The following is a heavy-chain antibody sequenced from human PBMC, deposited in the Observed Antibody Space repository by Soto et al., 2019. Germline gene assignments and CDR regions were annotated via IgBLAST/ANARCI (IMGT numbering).Heavy chain of an antibody. CDR3: ALYSSTWGDFDY. CDR2: ISKSRSDI. J-gene: IGHJ4*02. V-gene: IGHV3-21*02. D-gene: IGHD6-13*01. CDR1: GFAFSSYA. Sequence: EVQLVESGGGLVKPGGSLRLSCAASGFAFSSYAMNWVRQAPGKGLEWVSSISKSRSDISYADSVKGRFTISRDNAKNPLYLQMNSLRAEDTAVYYCALYSSTWGDFDYWGQGTLVTVSS.